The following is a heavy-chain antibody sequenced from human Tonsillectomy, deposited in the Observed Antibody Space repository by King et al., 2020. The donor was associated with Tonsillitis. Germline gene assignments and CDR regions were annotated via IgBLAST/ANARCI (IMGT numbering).Heavy chain of an antibody. V-gene: IGHV4-38-2*01. CDR1: GYFISSGYY. Sequence: VQLQESGPGLVKPSETLSLTCAVSGYFISSGYYWGWIRQPPGKGLECIGSIYHSGSTYYNPSLKSRVTISVDTSKNQLSLKLRSVTAADTAVDYCARVRWLGEVHGGLFDPWGQGTLVTVSS. CDR3: ARVRWLGEVHGGLFDP. D-gene: IGHD3-10*01. J-gene: IGHJ5*02. CDR2: IYHSGST.